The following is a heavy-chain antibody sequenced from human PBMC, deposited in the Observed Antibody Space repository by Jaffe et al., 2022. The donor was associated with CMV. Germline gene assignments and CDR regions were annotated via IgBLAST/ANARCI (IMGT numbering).Heavy chain of an antibody. CDR1: GGSIRSSSYY. Sequence: QLQLQESGPGLVKPSETLSLTCTVSGGSIRSSSYYWGWIRQPPGKGLEWIGSIYYSGSTYYNPSLKSQVTISVDTSKNQFSLKLSSVTAADTAVYYCARLHGNHYYFDYWGQGTLVTVSS. V-gene: IGHV4-39*01. CDR3: ARLHGNHYYFDY. CDR2: IYYSGST. D-gene: IGHD1-1*01. J-gene: IGHJ4*02.